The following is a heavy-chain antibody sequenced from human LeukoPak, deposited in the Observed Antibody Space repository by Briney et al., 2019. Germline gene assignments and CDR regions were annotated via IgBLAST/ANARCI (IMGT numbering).Heavy chain of an antibody. J-gene: IGHJ6*03. V-gene: IGHV4-39*07. CDR2: IYYSGST. Sequence: PSETLSLTCTVSGGSISSSSYYWGWIRQPPGKGLEWIGSIYYSGSTYYNPSLKSRVTISVDTSKNQFSLKLSSVTAADSAVYYCARDQIGVYMDGWGKGTTVTVS. D-gene: IGHD3-16*01. CDR3: ARDQIGVYMDG. CDR1: GGSISSSSYY.